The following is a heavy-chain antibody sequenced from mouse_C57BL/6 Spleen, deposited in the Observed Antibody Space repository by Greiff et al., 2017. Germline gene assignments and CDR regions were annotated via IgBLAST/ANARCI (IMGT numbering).Heavy chain of an antibody. CDR3: TRGHLDYYGSSYVAYFDY. D-gene: IGHD1-1*01. CDR2: IYPGNSDT. CDR1: GYTFTSYW. Sequence: EVQLQQSGTVLARPGASVKMSCKTSGYTFTSYWMHWVKQRPGQGLEWIGAIYPGNSDTSYNQKFKGKAKLTAVTSASTAYMELSSLTNEDSAVYYCTRGHLDYYGSSYVAYFDYWGQGTTLTVSS. J-gene: IGHJ2*01. V-gene: IGHV1-5*01.